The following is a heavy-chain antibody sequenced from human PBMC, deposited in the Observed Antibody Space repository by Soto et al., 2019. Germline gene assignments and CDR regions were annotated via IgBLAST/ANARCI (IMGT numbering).Heavy chain of an antibody. CDR3: AADYDILTGYFSFDY. CDR1: GFTFTSSA. D-gene: IGHD3-9*01. V-gene: IGHV1-58*01. J-gene: IGHJ4*02. CDR2: IVVGSGNT. Sequence: QMQLVQSGPEVKKPGTSVKVSCKASGFTFTSSAVQWVRQARGQRLEWIGWIVVGSGNTNYAQKFQERVTITRDMSTSTAYMELSSLRSEDTAVYYCAADYDILTGYFSFDYWGQGTLVTVSS.